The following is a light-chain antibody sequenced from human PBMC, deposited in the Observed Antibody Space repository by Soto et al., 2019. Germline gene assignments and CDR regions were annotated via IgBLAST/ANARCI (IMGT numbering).Light chain of an antibody. V-gene: IGKV1-5*01. Sequence: DIQMTQSPSTLSASVGDRVTITCRASQSISSWLAWYQQKPGKAPKLLIYDASSLESGVPSRFSGSGSGTEFTLTISSLQPDDFATYYCQQYNSAMYTFGQGTKVDI. CDR3: QQYNSAMYT. J-gene: IGKJ2*01. CDR2: DAS. CDR1: QSISSW.